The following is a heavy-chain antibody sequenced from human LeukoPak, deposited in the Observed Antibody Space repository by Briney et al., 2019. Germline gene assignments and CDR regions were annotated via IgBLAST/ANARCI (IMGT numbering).Heavy chain of an antibody. D-gene: IGHD4-17*01. CDR2: IYYSGST. V-gene: IGHV4-59*08. CDR1: GGSISSYY. Sequence: SETLSLTRTVSGGSISSYYWSWIRQPPGKGLEWIGYIYYSGSTNYNPSLKSRVTISVDTSKNQFSLKLSSVTAADTAVYYCARGVSSYGDYLYFDYWGQGTLVTVSS. CDR3: ARGVSSYGDYLYFDY. J-gene: IGHJ4*02.